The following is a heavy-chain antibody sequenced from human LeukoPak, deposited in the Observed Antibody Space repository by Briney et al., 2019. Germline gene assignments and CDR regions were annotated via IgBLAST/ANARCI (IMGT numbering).Heavy chain of an antibody. CDR2: INHSGSI. D-gene: IGHD2-2*02. V-gene: IGHV4-34*01. J-gene: IGHJ4*02. CDR3: ARASEICSSTSCYSRFDY. CDR1: GGSFSGYY. Sequence: PSETLSLTCAVYGGSFSGYYWSWIRQPPGKGLEWIGEINHSGSINYNPSLKSRVTISVDTSKNQFSLKLSSVTAADTAVYYCARASEICSSTSCYSRFDYWGQGTLVTVSS.